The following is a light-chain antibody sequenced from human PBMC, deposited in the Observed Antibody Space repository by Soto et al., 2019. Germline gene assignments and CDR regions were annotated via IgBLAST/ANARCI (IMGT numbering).Light chain of an antibody. CDR1: SCNIGKNY. CDR3: GTWDSSLSVFV. V-gene: IGLV1-51*02. J-gene: IGLJ1*01. CDR2: EDN. Sequence: QSVLTQPPSVSAAPGQKVTFSCSGSSCNIGKNYVSWYQQVPGTAPKLLIYEDNKRRSGIPDRFSGSKSGTSATLGITGLQTGDEADYYCGTWDSSLSVFVFGTGTKVTVL.